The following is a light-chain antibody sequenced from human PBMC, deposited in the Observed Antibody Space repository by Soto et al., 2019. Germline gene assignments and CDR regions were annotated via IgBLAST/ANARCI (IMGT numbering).Light chain of an antibody. CDR1: ASNIGNNY. V-gene: IGLV1-51*01. CDR3: GTWDNSRSVVYV. Sequence: QSVLTQPPSVSAAPGQKVTISCSGSASNIGNNYVSWYQHLPGTAPRLLIYDNNERPSGIPERFSGSKSGTSATLDITGLQTGDEADYYCGTWDNSRSVVYVFGTGTKVTVL. J-gene: IGLJ1*01. CDR2: DNN.